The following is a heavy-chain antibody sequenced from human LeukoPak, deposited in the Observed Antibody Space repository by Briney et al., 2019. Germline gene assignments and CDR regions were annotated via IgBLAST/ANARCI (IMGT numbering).Heavy chain of an antibody. Sequence: GESLRISCKGSGYSFTSYWIGWVSQMPGKGLEWMGIIYPGDSDTRYSPSFQGQVTISADKSISTAYLQWSSLKASDTAMYYCARRYYYDSSGYYYVGFDDAFDIWGQGTMVTVSS. D-gene: IGHD3-22*01. CDR2: IYPGDSDT. J-gene: IGHJ3*02. CDR3: ARRYYYDSSGYYYVGFDDAFDI. CDR1: GYSFTSYW. V-gene: IGHV5-51*01.